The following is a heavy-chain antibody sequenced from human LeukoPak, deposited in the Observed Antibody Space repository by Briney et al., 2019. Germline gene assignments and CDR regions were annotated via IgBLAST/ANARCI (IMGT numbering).Heavy chain of an antibody. CDR1: GFTFSSYA. V-gene: IGHV3-23*01. J-gene: IGHJ5*02. CDR2: ISGSGGST. D-gene: IGHD3-22*01. Sequence: PGGSLRLSCAAPGFTFSSYAMSWVRQAPGKGLEWVSAISGSGGSTYYADSVKGRFTISRDNSKNTLYLQMNSLRAEDTAVYYCATVTYYYDSSGFPVPWGQGTLVTVSS. CDR3: ATVTYYYDSSGFPVP.